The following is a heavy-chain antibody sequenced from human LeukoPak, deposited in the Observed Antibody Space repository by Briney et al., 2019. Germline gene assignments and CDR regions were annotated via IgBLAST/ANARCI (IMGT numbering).Heavy chain of an antibody. V-gene: IGHV3-30*18. Sequence: GGSLRLSCAASGFTFSSFDMYWVRQAPGKGLEWVAVISYDGRQNYYADSVRGRFTISRDNSKNTLYLQMNSLTAEDTAVYYCAKDRGGLVVVHYWGQGTLVTVSS. D-gene: IGHD3-22*01. CDR3: AKDRGGLVVVHY. J-gene: IGHJ4*02. CDR1: GFTFSSFD. CDR2: ISYDGRQN.